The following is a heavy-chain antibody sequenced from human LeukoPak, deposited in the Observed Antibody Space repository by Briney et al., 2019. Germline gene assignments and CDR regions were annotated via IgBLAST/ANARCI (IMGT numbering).Heavy chain of an antibody. CDR3: ARGASYDRSGP. CDR1: GYTFIGYY. CDR2: INPNSGGT. Sequence: ASVKVSCKASGYTFIGYYMHWVRQAPGQGLEWMGWINPNSGGTNYAQNFQGRVTMTRDTSISTAYIELSRLTSDDTAIYYCARGASYDRSGPWGQGTLVTVSS. V-gene: IGHV1-2*02. D-gene: IGHD3-22*01. J-gene: IGHJ5*02.